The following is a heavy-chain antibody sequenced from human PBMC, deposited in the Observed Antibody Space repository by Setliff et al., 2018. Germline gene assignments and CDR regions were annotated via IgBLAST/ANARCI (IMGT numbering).Heavy chain of an antibody. CDR1: GFTLNGYA. V-gene: IGHV3-30-3*01. D-gene: IGHD3-10*01. CDR2: ISYDGSHD. J-gene: IGHJ6*03. CDR3: ARDPTRFTKFRGLSVRRFHMDA. Sequence: HPGGSLRLSCAASGFTLNGYAMNWVRQVPGRGPEWLAVISYDGSHDYYADSVRGRFTISRDNSRNTMYLQMNSLRPEDTAVYYCARDPTRFTKFRGLSVRRFHMDAWGKGTTVTVSS.